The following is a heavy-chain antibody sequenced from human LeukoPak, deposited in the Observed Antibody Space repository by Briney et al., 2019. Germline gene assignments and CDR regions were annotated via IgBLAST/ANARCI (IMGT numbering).Heavy chain of an antibody. CDR3: ARTDYYDSSGYYYSMPFDP. CDR2: INPSGGST. J-gene: IGHJ5*02. CDR1: GYTFTSYY. Sequence: ASVKVSCKASGYTFTSYYMHWVRQAPGQGLEWMGIINPSGGSTSYAQKFQGRVTITTDESTSTAYMELSSLRSEDTAVYYCARTDYYDSSGYYYSMPFDPWGQGTLVTVSS. V-gene: IGHV1-46*01. D-gene: IGHD3-22*01.